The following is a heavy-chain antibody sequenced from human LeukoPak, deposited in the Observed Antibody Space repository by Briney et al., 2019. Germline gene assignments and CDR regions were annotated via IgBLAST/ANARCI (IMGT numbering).Heavy chain of an antibody. J-gene: IGHJ4*02. CDR2: INHSGST. CDR3: ASASGGRDYFSP. Sequence: SETLSITCAVYGGSFSGYYWSWIRQPPGKGLEWIGEINHSGSTNYNPSLKSRVTISVDTSKNQFSLKLSSVTAADTAVYYCASASGGRDYFSPWGQGTLVTVSS. V-gene: IGHV4-34*01. D-gene: IGHD4-17*01. CDR1: GGSFSGYY.